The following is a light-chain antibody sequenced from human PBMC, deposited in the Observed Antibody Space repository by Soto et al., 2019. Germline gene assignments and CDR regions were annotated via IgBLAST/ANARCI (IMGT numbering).Light chain of an antibody. CDR2: DAS. CDR1: QDISNY. CDR3: QQYDKPIFT. J-gene: IGKJ3*01. Sequence: DIQMTQSPSSLSASVGDRVTITCQASQDISNYLNWYQQKPGKAPKLLIYDASNLETGVPSRFSGSGSGTDFTFTISSLQPEDIAIYYCQQYDKPIFTFGPGTKVDIK. V-gene: IGKV1-33*01.